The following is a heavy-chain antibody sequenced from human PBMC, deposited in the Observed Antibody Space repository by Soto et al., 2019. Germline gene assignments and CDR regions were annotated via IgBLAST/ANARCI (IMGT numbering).Heavy chain of an antibody. J-gene: IGHJ6*02. CDR3: AREGSGSYYWYYGMDV. CDR1: GFTFSSYR. CDR2: ISSSSSYI. Sequence: VGSLRLSCAASGFTFSSYRMNWVRQAPGKGLEWVSSISSSSSYIYYADSVKGRFTISRDNAKNSLYLQMNSLRAEDTAVYYCAREGSGSYYWYYGMDVWGQGTTVTVSS. V-gene: IGHV3-21*01. D-gene: IGHD3-10*01.